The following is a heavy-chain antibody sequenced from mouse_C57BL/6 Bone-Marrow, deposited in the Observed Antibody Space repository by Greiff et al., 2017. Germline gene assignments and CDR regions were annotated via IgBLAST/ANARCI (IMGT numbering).Heavy chain of an antibody. J-gene: IGHJ3*01. V-gene: IGHV1-39*01. CDR1: VYSFTAYN. CDR2: INPNYGTT. D-gene: IGHD1-1*01. CDR3: ARCDYYGSSSFAY. Sequence: PYLLKPCASVKISCQSSVYSFTAYNINWVKKSNGKSLDWIGVINPNYGTTSYNQKFKCKATLTVDQSSSTAYMQLNSLTSEDSAVYYCARCDYYGSSSFAYWGQGTLVTVSA.